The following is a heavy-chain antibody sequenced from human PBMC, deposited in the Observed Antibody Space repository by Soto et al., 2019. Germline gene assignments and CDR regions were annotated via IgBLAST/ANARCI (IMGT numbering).Heavy chain of an antibody. CDR1: GYTFTGYY. CDR2: INPNSGGT. CDR3: ARVRSGSYSPFDY. J-gene: IGHJ4*02. D-gene: IGHD1-26*01. Sequence: ASVKVSCKASGYTFTGYYMHWVRQAPGQGLEWMGWINPNSGGTNYAQKFQGRVTMTRDTSISTAYMELSRLRSDDTAVYYCARVRSGSYSPFDYWGQGTLVTVSS. V-gene: IGHV1-2*02.